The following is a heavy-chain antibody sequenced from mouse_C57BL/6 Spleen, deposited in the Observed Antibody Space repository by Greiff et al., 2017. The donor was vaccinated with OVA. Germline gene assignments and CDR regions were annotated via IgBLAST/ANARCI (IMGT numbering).Heavy chain of an antibody. CDR3: ARRGSSYFDY. D-gene: IGHD1-1*01. CDR2: IHPNTGST. J-gene: IGHJ2*02. V-gene: IGHV1-64*01. CDR1: GYTFTSYW. Sequence: VQLQQSGAELVKPGASVKLSCKASGYTFTSYWMHWVKQRPGQGLEWIGMIHPNTGSTNYNEKFKSKATLTVDKSSSTAYMKLSNLASEDSAVYYCARRGSSYFDYWGQGTSVTVSS.